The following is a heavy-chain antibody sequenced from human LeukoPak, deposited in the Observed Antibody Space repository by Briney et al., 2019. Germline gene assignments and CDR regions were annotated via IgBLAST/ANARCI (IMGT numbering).Heavy chain of an antibody. CDR3: ARQQRAFDY. CDR1: GFIFSDYY. J-gene: IGHJ4*02. V-gene: IGHV3-11*01. Sequence: PGGSLRLSCAASGFIFSDYYMSWIRQAPGKGLEWVSYISTSGTNIYYADSVKGRFTISRDNAKNSLYLQINSLRGEDTAVYYCARQQRAFDYWGQGTLVTVSS. CDR2: ISTSGTNI. D-gene: IGHD6-13*01.